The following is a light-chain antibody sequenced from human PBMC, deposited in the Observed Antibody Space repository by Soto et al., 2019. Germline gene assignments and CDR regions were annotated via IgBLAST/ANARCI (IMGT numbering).Light chain of an antibody. CDR1: QSVSSY. Sequence: EIVLTQSPATLSLSPGERATLSCRASQSVSSYLAWYQQKPGQAPRLLIYDASNRATGLPGRFSGSGSGTDFTITISRLEAEDLAVYYCQQRSNWPLFGGGTKVEIK. J-gene: IGKJ4*01. CDR3: QQRSNWPL. CDR2: DAS. V-gene: IGKV3-11*01.